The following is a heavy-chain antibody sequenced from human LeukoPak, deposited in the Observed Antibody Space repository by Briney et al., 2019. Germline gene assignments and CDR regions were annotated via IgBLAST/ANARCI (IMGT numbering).Heavy chain of an antibody. V-gene: IGHV4-39*01. CDR2: IYYSGST. CDR3: ARPRGRRGLEAFDI. Sequence: SETLSLTCTVSGGSISSSSYYWGWIRQPPGKGLEWIGSIYYSGSTYYNPSLKSRVTISVDTSKNQFSLKLSSVTAADTAVYYCARPRGRRGLEAFDIWGQGTMATVSS. CDR1: GGSISSSSYY. J-gene: IGHJ3*02. D-gene: IGHD3-10*01.